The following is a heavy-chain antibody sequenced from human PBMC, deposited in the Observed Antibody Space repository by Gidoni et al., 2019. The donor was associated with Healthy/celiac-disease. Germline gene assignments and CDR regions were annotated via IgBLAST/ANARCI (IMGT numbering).Heavy chain of an antibody. Sequence: EVQLVESGGGLVQPGGSLRLSCAASGVTFSSYEMNWVRQAPGKGLAWVSYISSSGSTIYYADSVKGRFTISRDNAKNSLYLQMNSLRAEDTAVYYCARDLEEWGIQRVYYGMDVWGQGTTVTVSS. V-gene: IGHV3-48*03. CDR2: ISSSGSTI. CDR3: ARDLEEWGIQRVYYGMDV. J-gene: IGHJ6*02. CDR1: GVTFSSYE. D-gene: IGHD5-18*01.